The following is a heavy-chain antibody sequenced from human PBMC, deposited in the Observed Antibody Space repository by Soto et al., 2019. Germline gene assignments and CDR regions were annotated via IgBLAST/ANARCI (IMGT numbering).Heavy chain of an antibody. CDR2: ISGSGGST. Sequence: EVQLLESGGGLVQPGGSLRLSCAASGFTFSSYAMSRVRQAPGKGLEWVSAISGSGGSTYYADSVKGRFTISRDNSKNTLYLQMNSLRAEDTAVYYCAKDSRRRGYSSGWYVYWGQGTLVTVSS. J-gene: IGHJ4*02. CDR3: AKDSRRRGYSSGWYVY. CDR1: GFTFSSYA. V-gene: IGHV3-23*01. D-gene: IGHD6-19*01.